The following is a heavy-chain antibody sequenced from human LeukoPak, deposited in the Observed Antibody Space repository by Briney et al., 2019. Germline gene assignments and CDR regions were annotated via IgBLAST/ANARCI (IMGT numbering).Heavy chain of an antibody. Sequence: PGRSLRLSCAASGFTFSSYGMHWVRQAPGKGLEGVAVISYDGSNKYYADSVKGRFTISRDNSKNTLYLQMNSLRAEDTAVYYCATGLGESFGYWGQGTLVTVSS. CDR3: ATGLGESFGY. CDR1: GFTFSSYG. V-gene: IGHV3-30*03. CDR2: ISYDGSNK. D-gene: IGHD3-10*01. J-gene: IGHJ4*02.